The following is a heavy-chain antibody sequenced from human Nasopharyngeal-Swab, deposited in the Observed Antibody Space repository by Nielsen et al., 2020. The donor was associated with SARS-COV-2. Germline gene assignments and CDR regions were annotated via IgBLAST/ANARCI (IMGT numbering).Heavy chain of an antibody. D-gene: IGHD2-21*01. CDR2: INTNTGNP. V-gene: IGHV7-4-1*02. Sequence: ASVKVSCKASGYTFISYAINWVRQAPEQGLEWRGWINTNTGNPTYAQGFTGRFVFSLDTSVSTAYLQISSLKAEDTAMYYCARQAVFANFDNWGQGTLVTVSS. CDR1: GYTFISYA. J-gene: IGHJ4*02. CDR3: ARQAVFANFDN.